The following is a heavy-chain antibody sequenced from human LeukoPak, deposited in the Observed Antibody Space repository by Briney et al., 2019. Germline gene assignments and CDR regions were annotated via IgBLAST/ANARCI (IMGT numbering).Heavy chain of an antibody. CDR2: ISSSSSYI. Sequence: GGSLRLSCAASGFTFSSYSMNWVRQAPGKGLEWVSSISSSSSYIYYADSVKGRFTISRDNAKSSLYLQMNSLRAEDTAVYYRARVRRGYSGYAFDYWGQGTLVTVSS. CDR1: GFTFSSYS. D-gene: IGHD5-12*01. V-gene: IGHV3-21*01. J-gene: IGHJ4*02. CDR3: ARVRRGYSGYAFDY.